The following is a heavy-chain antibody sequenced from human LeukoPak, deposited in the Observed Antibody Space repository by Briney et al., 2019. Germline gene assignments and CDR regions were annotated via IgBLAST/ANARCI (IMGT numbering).Heavy chain of an antibody. CDR2: INPNSGGK. J-gene: IGHJ4*02. CDR3: ARANALYCSSTSCLFDY. CDR1: GYTLTEYY. V-gene: IGHV1-2*02. Sequence: ASLKVSCKASGYTLTEYYIHWVRQAPGQGREWMAWINPNSGGKYYAQNFHDRITLTRDTSISTAYMELSRLRSDDTAIYYCARANALYCSSTSCLFDYWGQGTLVTVSS. D-gene: IGHD2-2*01.